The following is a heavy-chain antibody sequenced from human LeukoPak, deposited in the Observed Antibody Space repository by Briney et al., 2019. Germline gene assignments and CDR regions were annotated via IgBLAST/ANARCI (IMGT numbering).Heavy chain of an antibody. V-gene: IGHV6-1*01. J-gene: IGHJ6*03. CDR1: GDSVSSHDAA. Sequence: SQTLSLTCAISGDSVSSHDAAWNWIRQSPSRGLEWLGRTYYRSRWLNDYAISVKSRTTINPDTSKNQFSLQLSSVTAADTAVYYCARTRGRGLGFYYMDVWGKGTTVTVSS. CDR2: TYYRSRWLN. D-gene: IGHD1-14*01. CDR3: ARTRGRGLGFYYMDV.